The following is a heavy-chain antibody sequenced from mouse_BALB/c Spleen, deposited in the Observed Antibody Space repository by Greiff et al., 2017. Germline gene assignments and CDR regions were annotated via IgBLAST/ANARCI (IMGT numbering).Heavy chain of an antibody. CDR3: ARSFYYCGDAY. Sequence: VQLKESGPDLVKPSQSLSLTCTVTGYSITSCYSWHWIRQFPGNKLEWMGYIHYSGSTNYNPSLKSRISITRDTSKNQFFLQLNSVTTEDTATYYCARSFYYCGDAYWGQGTLVTVSA. V-gene: IGHV3-1*02. J-gene: IGHJ3*01. D-gene: IGHD1-1*01. CDR1: GYSITSCYS. CDR2: IHYSGST.